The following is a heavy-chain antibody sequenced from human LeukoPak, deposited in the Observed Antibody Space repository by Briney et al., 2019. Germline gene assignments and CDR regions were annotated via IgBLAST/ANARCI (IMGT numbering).Heavy chain of an antibody. CDR2: IYPGDSDT. D-gene: IGHD3-22*01. CDR1: GYSFTSYW. CDR3: ARQNSGGYYDSSGYYPGNAFDI. V-gene: IGHV5-51*01. Sequence: GESLKISCKGSGYSFTSYWIGWVRQMPGKGLEWMGIIYPGDSDTRYSPSFQGQVTISADKSISTAYLQWSSLKASGTAMYYCARQNSGGYYDSSGYYPGNAFDIWGQGTMVTVSS. J-gene: IGHJ3*02.